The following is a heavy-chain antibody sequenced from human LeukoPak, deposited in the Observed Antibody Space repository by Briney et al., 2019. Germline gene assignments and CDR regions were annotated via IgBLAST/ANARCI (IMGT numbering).Heavy chain of an antibody. CDR2: INHSGST. Sequence: PSETLSLTCADYGGSFSGYYWSWIRQPPGKGLEWIGEINHSGSTNYNPSLKSRVTISVDTSKNQFSLKLSSVTAADTAVYYCARGLKGYDFWSGYYHNWFDPWGQGTLVTVSS. J-gene: IGHJ5*02. CDR3: ARGLKGYDFWSGYYHNWFDP. CDR1: GGSFSGYY. D-gene: IGHD3-3*01. V-gene: IGHV4-34*01.